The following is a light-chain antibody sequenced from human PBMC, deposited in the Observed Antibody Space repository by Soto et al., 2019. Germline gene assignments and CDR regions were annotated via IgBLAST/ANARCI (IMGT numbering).Light chain of an antibody. CDR1: QSISSY. CDR3: QQLTDWPPQWT. Sequence: EVVLTQSPDTLSLPPGERATLSCRASQSISSYLAWYQQKPGQAPRLLIYDASSRATGIPARFSGSGSGTDFTLTISSLGPEDFAVYYCQQLTDWPPQWTFGLGTKVEIK. CDR2: DAS. J-gene: IGKJ1*01. V-gene: IGKV3-11*01.